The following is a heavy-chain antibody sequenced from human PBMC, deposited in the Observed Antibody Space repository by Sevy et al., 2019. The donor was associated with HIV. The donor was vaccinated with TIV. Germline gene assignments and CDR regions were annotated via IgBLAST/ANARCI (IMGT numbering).Heavy chain of an antibody. CDR3: AKDNRPATMSNSSYYYYYGMDV. Sequence: GGSLRLSCAASGFRFSDYAMHWVRQAPGKGLEWVSGISWNSVSLDYADSVKGRFTISRDNAKNSLYLQMNRLRSEDTALYYCAKDNRPATMSNSSYYYYYGMDVWGQGTTVTFSS. D-gene: IGHD6-6*01. J-gene: IGHJ6*02. CDR2: ISWNSVSL. V-gene: IGHV3-9*01. CDR1: GFRFSDYA.